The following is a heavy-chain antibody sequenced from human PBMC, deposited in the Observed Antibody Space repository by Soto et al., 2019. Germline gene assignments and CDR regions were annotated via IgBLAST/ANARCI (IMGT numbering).Heavy chain of an antibody. V-gene: IGHV4-59*01. CDR3: ARISSVDPYGYVNGGLDV. Sequence: SETLSLTCSVSGGSIRSYYWSWTRQSPEKGLEWIGYFYHSGNSNYNPSLKSRVTISVDTSKNQLSLSLRSVTAADTAVYFCARISSVDPYGYVNGGLDVWGQGTTVTVSS. J-gene: IGHJ6*02. CDR2: FYHSGNS. CDR1: GGSIRSYY. D-gene: IGHD5-18*01.